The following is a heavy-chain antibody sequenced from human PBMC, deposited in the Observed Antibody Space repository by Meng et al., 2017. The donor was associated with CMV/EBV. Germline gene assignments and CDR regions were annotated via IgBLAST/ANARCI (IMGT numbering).Heavy chain of an antibody. CDR1: GFTFSSYS. CDR2: ISSSSSTI. CDR3: AKDLDPRMYSSGWYISYYYYYYGMDV. J-gene: IGHJ6*02. D-gene: IGHD6-19*01. V-gene: IGHV3-48*04. Sequence: GESLKISCAASGFTFSSYSMNWVRQAPGKGLEWVSYISSSSSTIYYADSVKGRFTISRDNAKNSLYLQMNSLRAEDTAVYYCAKDLDPRMYSSGWYISYYYYYYGMDVWGQGTTVTVSS.